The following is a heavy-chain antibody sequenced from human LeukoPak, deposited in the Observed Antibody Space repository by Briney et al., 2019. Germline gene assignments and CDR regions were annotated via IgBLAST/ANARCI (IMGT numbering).Heavy chain of an antibody. J-gene: IGHJ1*01. V-gene: IGHV1-24*01. CDR1: GYTLTELS. CDR2: FEPEDGET. D-gene: IGHD3-22*01. CDR3: ATVSYYYDSSGYQGYFQH. Sequence: ASVKASCKVSGYTLTELSIHWVRQAPGKGLEWMGGFEPEDGETIYAQRFQGRVTMTEDTSTDTAYMELSSLRSEDAAVYYCATVSYYYDSSGYQGYFQHWGQGTLVTVSS.